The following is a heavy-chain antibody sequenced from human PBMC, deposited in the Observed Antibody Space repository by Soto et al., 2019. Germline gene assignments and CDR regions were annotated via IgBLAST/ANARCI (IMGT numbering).Heavy chain of an antibody. V-gene: IGHV4-39*01. Sequence: SETLSLTCTVSGGSIYSSPYYWGWIRQSPGRGLEWIASISYSGSTFYNPSLKSRVTIFVHTSKNEFSLKLSSVTAADTALYYCSRRAQEGFDPWGQGTLVTVS. CDR3: SRRAQEGFDP. CDR2: ISYSGST. CDR1: GGSIYSSPYY. J-gene: IGHJ5*02.